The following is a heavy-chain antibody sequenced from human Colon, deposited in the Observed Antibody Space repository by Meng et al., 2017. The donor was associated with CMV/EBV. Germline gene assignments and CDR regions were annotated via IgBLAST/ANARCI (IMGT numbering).Heavy chain of an antibody. CDR2: INPPNGDT. V-gene: IGHV1-2*02. D-gene: IGHD3-22*01. CDR1: GYTFTANF. J-gene: IGHJ4*02. CDR3: AKRVQPDSGYSN. Sequence: QVQLVQSGAEVKNPGASVKLSCKASGYTFTANFMHWVRQAPGQGLEWMGWINPPNGDTKYAQKFEGRVTITRDTSISTVYMELNSLTSDDTAVYYCAKRVQPDSGYSNWGQGTLVTVSS.